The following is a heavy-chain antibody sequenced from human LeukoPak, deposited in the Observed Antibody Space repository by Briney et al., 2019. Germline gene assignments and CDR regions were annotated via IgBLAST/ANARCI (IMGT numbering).Heavy chain of an antibody. CDR2: ISYDGSNK. CDR1: GLTFSNYG. CDR3: ASHRGDYATGYFDY. V-gene: IGHV3-30*03. J-gene: IGHJ4*02. D-gene: IGHD1-1*01. Sequence: GRALRLSCAASGLTFSNYGMHWVRQAPGKGLEWVAIISYDGSNKYYADSVRGRFTISKDNSPNTLYLQMNSLRAEDTAVYYCASHRGDYATGYFDYWGQGTLVTVSS.